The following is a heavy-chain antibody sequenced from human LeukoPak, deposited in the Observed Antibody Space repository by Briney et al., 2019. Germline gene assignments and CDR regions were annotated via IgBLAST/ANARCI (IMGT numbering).Heavy chain of an antibody. D-gene: IGHD3-10*01. V-gene: IGHV4-4*07. J-gene: IGHJ4*02. Sequence: SETLSLTCTVSGGSINSYYWNWIRQPAGKGLEWIGRLSSSGSTNSNPSLKSRVNMSVDTSKHQLSLNLTPVTAADTAMYYCTRDDFGSGRPFDYWGQGILVTVSS. CDR2: LSSSGST. CDR3: TRDDFGSGRPFDY. CDR1: GGSINSYY.